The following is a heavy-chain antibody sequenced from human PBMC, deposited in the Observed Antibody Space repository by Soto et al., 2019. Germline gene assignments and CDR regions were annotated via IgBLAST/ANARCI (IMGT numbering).Heavy chain of an antibody. V-gene: IGHV4-39*01. D-gene: IGHD6-25*01. CDR1: GGSITSSSHF. Sequence: LSLTCTASGGSITSSSHFWCWVRQPPGKGLEWIGTIYFTGNTYYTPSLKSLLTMSIDTSKNEFSLRLNSVTAADTAVYYCAGQTFTIAAASYGRSNWFDPWGPGTLVTVSS. CDR2: IYFTGNT. CDR3: AGQTFTIAAASYGRSNWFDP. J-gene: IGHJ5*02.